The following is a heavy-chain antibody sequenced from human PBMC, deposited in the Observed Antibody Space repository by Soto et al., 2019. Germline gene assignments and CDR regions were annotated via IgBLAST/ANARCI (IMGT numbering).Heavy chain of an antibody. J-gene: IGHJ5*02. CDR1: GGTFSSYA. Sequence: SVKVSCKASGGTFSSYAISWVRQAPGQGLEWMGGIIPIFGTANYAQKFQGRVTITADKSTSTAYMELSSLRSEDTAVYYCARDRFKADYYDRSGYYPHWLDTWGQGTLVTVSS. CDR3: ARDRFKADYYDRSGYYPHWLDT. V-gene: IGHV1-69*06. D-gene: IGHD3-22*01. CDR2: IIPIFGTA.